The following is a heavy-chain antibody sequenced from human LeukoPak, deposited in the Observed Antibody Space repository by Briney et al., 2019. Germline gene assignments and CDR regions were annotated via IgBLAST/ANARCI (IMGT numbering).Heavy chain of an antibody. CDR1: GFTFIGSA. D-gene: IGHD4-11*01. CDR2: IRDKAHSYGT. V-gene: IGHV3-73*01. CDR3: TSDDTDYTFMDY. J-gene: IGHJ4*02. Sequence: GGSLRLSCAASGFTFIGSAMHWVRQTSGRGLEWVGRIRDKAHSYGTTYAASMKGRFTISRDDSKNTVYLQMNSLKTEDSAVYYCTSDDTDYTFMDYWGQGTLVTVSS.